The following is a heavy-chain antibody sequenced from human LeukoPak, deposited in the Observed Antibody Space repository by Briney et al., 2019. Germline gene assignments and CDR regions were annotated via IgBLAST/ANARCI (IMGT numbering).Heavy chain of an antibody. D-gene: IGHD2-21*02. CDR3: ARGPSSTVTAAYFDY. CDR1: GYTFIGYF. V-gene: IGHV1-2*02. J-gene: IGHJ4*02. Sequence: ASVKVSCKASGYTFIGYFLHWVRQAPGPGLEWMGWIDPNSGGTKYAQKFQGRVTITGDTSISTAYMELSRLKSDDTAVYYCARGPSSTVTAAYFDYWGQKTLVTVSS. CDR2: IDPNSGGT.